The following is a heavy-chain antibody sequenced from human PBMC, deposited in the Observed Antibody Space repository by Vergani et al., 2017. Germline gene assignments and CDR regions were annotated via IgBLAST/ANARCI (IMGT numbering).Heavy chain of an antibody. Sequence: QVQLVQSGAEVKKPGASVKVSCKASGYTFTSYDINWVRQATGQGLEWMGWMNPNSGNTGYAQKFRGRVTMTRNTSISTAYMERSSLRSEDTAVYYCARWSGSYGVYYFDYWGQGTLVTVSS. CDR3: ARWSGSYGVYYFDY. CDR1: GYTFTSYD. J-gene: IGHJ4*02. V-gene: IGHV1-8*01. D-gene: IGHD1-26*01. CDR2: MNPNSGNT.